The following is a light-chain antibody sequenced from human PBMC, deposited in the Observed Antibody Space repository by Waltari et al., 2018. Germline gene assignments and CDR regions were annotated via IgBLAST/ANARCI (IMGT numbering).Light chain of an antibody. CDR3: MQAIDLPYS. V-gene: IGKV2-28*01. CDR1: QSLLHSNGYTY. CDR2: LVS. J-gene: IGKJ2*03. Sequence: DIVMTQTPLSLPVTPGEPASISCRSSQSLLHSNGYTYLFWYLQKPGQSPQLLIYLVSNRASGVPDRFSGSGSGTDFTLKISRVEAEDVGIYYCMQAIDLPYSFGQGTKVEIK.